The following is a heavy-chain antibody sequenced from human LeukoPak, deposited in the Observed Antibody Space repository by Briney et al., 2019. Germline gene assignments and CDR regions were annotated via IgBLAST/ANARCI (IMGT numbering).Heavy chain of an antibody. D-gene: IGHD3-16*02. Sequence: GASVKVSCKASGYIFINYGISWVRQAPGQGLEWMGWISAYNGNTHYTQKLQGRVTMTTDTSTSTAYMELRSLRSDDTAVYYCARSESYSYYYYYMDVWGKGTTVTVSS. V-gene: IGHV1-18*01. CDR3: ARSESYSYYYYYMDV. J-gene: IGHJ6*03. CDR1: GYIFINYG. CDR2: ISAYNGNT.